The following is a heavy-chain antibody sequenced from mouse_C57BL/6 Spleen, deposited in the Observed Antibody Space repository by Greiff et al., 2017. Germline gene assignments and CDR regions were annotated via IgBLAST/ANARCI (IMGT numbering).Heavy chain of an antibody. CDR1: GYTFTSYW. CDR3: ERGYGNYYAMDY. CDR2: IDPSDSYT. J-gene: IGHJ4*01. Sequence: QVQLQQSGAELVMPGASVKLSCKASGYTFTSYWMHWVKQRPGQGLEWIGEIDPSDSYTNYNQKFKGKSTLTVDKSSSTAYMQLSSLTSEDSAVYYCERGYGNYYAMDYWGQGTSVTVSS. V-gene: IGHV1-69*01. D-gene: IGHD2-1*01.